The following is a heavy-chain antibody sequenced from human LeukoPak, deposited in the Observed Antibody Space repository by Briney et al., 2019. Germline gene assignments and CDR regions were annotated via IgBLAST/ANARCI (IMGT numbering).Heavy chain of an antibody. Sequence: SETLSLTCTVSGGSFTTYYWSWIRQPAGRGLEWIGHIDSSGTTNYNPSLKSRVTMSTDPSKNQFSLKLSSVTAADTAVYYCARGLWFGDENPPYFDYWGQGILVTVSS. D-gene: IGHD3-10*01. V-gene: IGHV4-4*07. CDR3: ARGLWFGDENPPYFDY. CDR2: IDSSGTT. J-gene: IGHJ4*02. CDR1: GGSFTTYY.